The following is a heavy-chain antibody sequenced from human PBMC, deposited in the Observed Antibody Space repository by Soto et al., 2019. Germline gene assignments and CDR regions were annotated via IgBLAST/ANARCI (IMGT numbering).Heavy chain of an antibody. CDR3: TTDQPYCGGDCYP. J-gene: IGHJ5*02. V-gene: IGHV3-15*01. CDR2: IKSKTDGGTT. D-gene: IGHD2-21*02. Sequence: PGGSPRLSCAASGFTFSNAWMSWVRQAPGKGLEWVGRIKSKTDGGTTDYAAPVKGRFTISRDDSKNTLYLQMNSLKTEDTAVYYCTTDQPYCGGDCYPWGQGTLVTVSS. CDR1: GFTFSNAW.